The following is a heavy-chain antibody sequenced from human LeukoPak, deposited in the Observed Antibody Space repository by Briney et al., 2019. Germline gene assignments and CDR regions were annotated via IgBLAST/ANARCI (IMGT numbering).Heavy chain of an antibody. J-gene: IGHJ5*02. CDR2: ISYDGSNK. Sequence: PGGSLRLSCAASGFTFSSYAMHWVRQAPGKGLEWVAVISYDGSNKYYADSVKGRFTISRDNSKNTLYLQMNSLRAEDTAVYYCARVQVPYCGGDCYSNWFDPWGQGTLVTVSS. CDR1: GFTFSSYA. D-gene: IGHD2-21*01. V-gene: IGHV3-30-3*01. CDR3: ARVQVPYCGGDCYSNWFDP.